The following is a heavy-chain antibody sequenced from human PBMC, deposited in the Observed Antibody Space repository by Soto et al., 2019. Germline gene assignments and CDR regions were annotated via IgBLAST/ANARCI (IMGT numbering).Heavy chain of an antibody. CDR2: IIPIFGTA. CDR1: GGTFSSYA. D-gene: IGHD3-22*01. CDR3: ARDGRGTLDYYDSSGVLGVMDV. J-gene: IGHJ6*02. Sequence: ASVKVSCKASGGTFSSYAISWVRQAPGQGLEWMGGIIPIFGTANYAQKFQGRVTITADESTSTAYMELSSLRSEDTAVYYCARDGRGTLDYYDSSGVLGVMDVWGQGTTVTVSS. V-gene: IGHV1-69*13.